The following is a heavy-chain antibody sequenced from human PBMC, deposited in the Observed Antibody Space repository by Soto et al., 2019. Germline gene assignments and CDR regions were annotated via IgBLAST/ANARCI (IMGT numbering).Heavy chain of an antibody. CDR3: ARSDCSSTSCPNDY. CDR1: GGSFSGYY. D-gene: IGHD2-2*01. CDR2: INHSGST. J-gene: IGHJ4*02. Sequence: QVQLQQWGAGLLKPSETLSLTCAVYGGSFSGYYWSWIRQPPGKGLEWIGEINHSGSTNYNPSLKSRATISVDTSKNQFSLKLSSVTAADTAVYYCARSDCSSTSCPNDYWGQGTLVTVSS. V-gene: IGHV4-34*01.